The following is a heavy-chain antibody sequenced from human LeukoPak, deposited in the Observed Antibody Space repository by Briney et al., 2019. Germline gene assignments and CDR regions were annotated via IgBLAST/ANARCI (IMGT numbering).Heavy chain of an antibody. V-gene: IGHV4-34*01. CDR1: GGSFSGYY. J-gene: IGHJ4*02. CDR2: INHSGST. Sequence: PSETLSLTCAVYGGSFSGYYWSWIRQPPGKGPEWIGEINHSGSTNYNPSLKSRVTISVDTSKNQFSLKLSSVTAADTAVYYCARVKPIGFDYWGQGTLVTVSS. CDR3: ARVKPIGFDY.